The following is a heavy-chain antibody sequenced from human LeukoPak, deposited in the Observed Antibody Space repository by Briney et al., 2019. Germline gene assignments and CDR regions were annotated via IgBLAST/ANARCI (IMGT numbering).Heavy chain of an antibody. CDR1: GFTFSSYW. V-gene: IGHV3-7*01. Sequence: PGGSLRLSCAASGFTFSSYWMSWVRQAPGKGLEWVANINQDGSEKYYVDSVKGRFTISRDNAKNSLYLQMNSLRAEDTAVYYCASVLNNYYYYYMDVWGKGTTVTVSS. CDR3: ASVLNNYYYYYMDV. CDR2: INQDGSEK. J-gene: IGHJ6*03. D-gene: IGHD5/OR15-5a*01.